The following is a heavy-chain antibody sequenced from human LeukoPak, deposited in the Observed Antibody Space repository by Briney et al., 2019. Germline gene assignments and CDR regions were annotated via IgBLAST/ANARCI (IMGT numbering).Heavy chain of an antibody. Sequence: QPGGSLRLSCAASGFTFSRYWMHWVRQAPGKGLVWVSRINGDGSSTSYADFVKGRFTISRDNAKNKLYLQMNSLRVEDTAVYYCIRDYGAVGATNAFDIWGQGTMVTVSS. CDR1: GFTFSRYW. V-gene: IGHV3-74*01. J-gene: IGHJ3*02. CDR2: INGDGSST. D-gene: IGHD1-26*01. CDR3: IRDYGAVGATNAFDI.